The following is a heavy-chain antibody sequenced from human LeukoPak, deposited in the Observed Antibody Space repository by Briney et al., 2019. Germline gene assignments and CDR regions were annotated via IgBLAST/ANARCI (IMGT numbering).Heavy chain of an antibody. J-gene: IGHJ4*01. CDR1: GLTFNKYW. CDR3: VRDVSSGWAFDY. D-gene: IGHD6-19*01. V-gene: IGHV3-7*01. CDR2: VNQDGTQK. Sequence: GGSLTLSCSASGLTFNKYWMSWIRQLAGQGREWVANVNQDGTQKYYVDSVKGRFTNSRDNARNLLYLQMNSLGAEDTAVYYCVRDVSSGWAFDYWGHGTLVTVSS.